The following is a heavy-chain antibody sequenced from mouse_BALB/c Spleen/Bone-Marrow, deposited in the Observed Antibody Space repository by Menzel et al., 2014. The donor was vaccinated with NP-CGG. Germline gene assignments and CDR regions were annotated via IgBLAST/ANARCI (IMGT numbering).Heavy chain of an antibody. D-gene: IGHD1-1*01. CDR2: ISSGGSYT. J-gene: IGHJ2*01. CDR1: GFTFSSYG. CDR3: ARPTTVVATGGSFDY. Sequence: EVNVVESGGDLVKPGGSLKLSCAASGFTFSSYGMSWVRQTPGKRLEWVATISSGGSYTYYPDSVKGRFTISRDNAKNTLYLQMSSLKSEDTAMYYCARPTTVVATGGSFDYWGQGTTLTVSS. V-gene: IGHV5-6*01.